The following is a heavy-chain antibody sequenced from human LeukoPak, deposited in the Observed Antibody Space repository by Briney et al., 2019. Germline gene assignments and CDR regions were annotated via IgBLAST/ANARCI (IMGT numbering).Heavy chain of an antibody. CDR1: GFTFSSYE. CDR3: TKARGGHDPFDY. D-gene: IGHD4-23*01. Sequence: QPGGSLRLSCAASGFTFSSYEMNWVRQAPGKGLEWVSYISSSGSTIYYADSVKGRFTISRDNAQNSLYLQMNSLRAEDTAIYYCTKARGGHDPFDYWGQGTLVTVSS. CDR2: ISSSGSTI. V-gene: IGHV3-48*03. J-gene: IGHJ4*02.